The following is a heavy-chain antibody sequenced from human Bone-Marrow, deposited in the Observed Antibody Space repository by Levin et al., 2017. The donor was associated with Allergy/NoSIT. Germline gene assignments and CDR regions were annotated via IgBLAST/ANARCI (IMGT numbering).Heavy chain of an antibody. V-gene: IGHV4-38-2*01. J-gene: IGHJ5*01. D-gene: IGHD1-26*01. CDR2: IYRSGNT. CDR3: ARVTYYNSGSYGGWFDP. Sequence: SETLSLTCVVSGYSISGGYYWGWIRQPPGRGPEWIGSIYRSGNTYYNASLQSRVSISVDTSKNQFSLRLRSVTAADTAVYYCARVTYYNSGSYGGWFDPWGRGTLVTVSS. CDR1: GYSISGGYY.